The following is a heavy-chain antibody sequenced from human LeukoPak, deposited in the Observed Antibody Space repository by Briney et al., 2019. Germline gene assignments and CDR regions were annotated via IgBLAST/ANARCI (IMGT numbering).Heavy chain of an antibody. J-gene: IGHJ4*02. D-gene: IGHD6-19*01. CDR3: ARVVRGLVKVRYYFDY. Sequence: PSETLSLTCTVSGGSISSYYWSWIRQPPGKGLEWIGYIYYSGSTNYNPSLKSRVTIPVDTSKNQFSLKLSSVTAADTAVYYCARVVRGLVKVRYYFDYWGQGALVTVSS. CDR2: IYYSGST. CDR1: GGSISSYY. V-gene: IGHV4-59*13.